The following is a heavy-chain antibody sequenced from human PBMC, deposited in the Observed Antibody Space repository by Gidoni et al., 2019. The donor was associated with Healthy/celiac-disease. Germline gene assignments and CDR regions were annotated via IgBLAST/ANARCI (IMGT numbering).Heavy chain of an antibody. CDR3: AKDIRARTAMDPGGFY. V-gene: IGHV3-43*01. J-gene: IGHJ4*02. CDR2: ISWDGGST. D-gene: IGHD5-18*01. Sequence: EVQLVESGGVVVQPGGSGRRSCADYGCTLYEYTLHWVRQAPGKVLECVSRISWDGGSTYYVDSVTGRFTISRDNRKNSLYLQMNSLRTDDTALYYCAKDIRARTAMDPGGFYWGQGTLVTVSS. CDR1: GCTLYEYT.